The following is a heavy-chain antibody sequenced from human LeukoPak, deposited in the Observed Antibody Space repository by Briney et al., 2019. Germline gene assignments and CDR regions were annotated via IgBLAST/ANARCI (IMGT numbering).Heavy chain of an antibody. CDR3: ARALDSEWFGELSVDV. V-gene: IGHV3-74*01. CDR2: INSDGSST. D-gene: IGHD3-10*01. Sequence: GSLRLSCAASGFTFRNYWMHWVRQAPGEGLVWVSRINSDGSSTSYADSVKGRFTISRDNAKNTLYLQMNSLRAEDTAVYYCARALDSEWFGELSVDVWGQGTTVTVSS. J-gene: IGHJ6*02. CDR1: GFTFRNYW.